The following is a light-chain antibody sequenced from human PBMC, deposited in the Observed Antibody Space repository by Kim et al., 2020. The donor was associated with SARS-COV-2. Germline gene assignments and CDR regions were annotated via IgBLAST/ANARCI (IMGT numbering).Light chain of an antibody. CDR1: SGHSSYA. Sequence: TVKLPGTLSSGHSSYAIAWHQQQPEKGPRYLMKLNSDGSHSKGDGIPGRFSGSSSGAERYLTISSLQSEDEADYYCQTWGTGTVVFGGGTQLTVL. CDR3: QTWGTGTVV. CDR2: LNSDGSH. J-gene: IGLJ2*01. V-gene: IGLV4-69*01.